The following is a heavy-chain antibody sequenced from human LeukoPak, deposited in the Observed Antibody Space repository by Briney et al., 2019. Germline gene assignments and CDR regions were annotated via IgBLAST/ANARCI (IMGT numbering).Heavy chain of an antibody. V-gene: IGHV7-4-1*02. D-gene: IGHD1-1*01. Sequence: AASVKVSCKASGYTFTSYAMNWVRQAPGQGLEWMGWINTNTGNPTYAQGFTGRFVFSLDTSVSTAYLQISSLKAEDTAVYYCARVMDLNWREGGSDYWGQGTLVTVSS. J-gene: IGHJ4*02. CDR3: ARVMDLNWREGGSDY. CDR1: GYTFTSYA. CDR2: INTNTGNP.